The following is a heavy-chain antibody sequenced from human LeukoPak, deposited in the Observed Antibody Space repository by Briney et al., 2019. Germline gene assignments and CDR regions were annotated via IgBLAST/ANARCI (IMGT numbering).Heavy chain of an antibody. Sequence: SETLSLTCFVSGGSISSYYWSWIRQPPGKGLEWIGRIYTSGSTNYNPSLKSRVTMSVDTSKNQFSLKLSSVTAADTAVYYCARDLQAYYYDSSGYYVGGEFDAFDIWGQGTMVTVSS. D-gene: IGHD3-22*01. V-gene: IGHV4-4*07. CDR1: GGSISSYY. J-gene: IGHJ3*02. CDR3: ARDLQAYYYDSSGYYVGGEFDAFDI. CDR2: IYTSGST.